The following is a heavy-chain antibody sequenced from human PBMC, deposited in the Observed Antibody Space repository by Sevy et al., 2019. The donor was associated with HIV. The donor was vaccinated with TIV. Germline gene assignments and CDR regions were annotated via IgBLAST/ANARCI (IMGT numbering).Heavy chain of an antibody. CDR3: AGRRVGDFWSGSVRGPWAGGPLFDY. D-gene: IGHD3-3*01. Sequence: GGSLRLSCAASGFTLSSYVMSWVRHSPGKGLEWVSPISHTSESSNYADSVKGRFTISRDNSKNTLYLQMNSLRVEDTAVYYCAGRRVGDFWSGSVRGPWAGGPLFDYWGQGTLVTVSS. V-gene: IGHV3-23*01. CDR2: ISHTSESS. CDR1: GFTLSSYV. J-gene: IGHJ4*02.